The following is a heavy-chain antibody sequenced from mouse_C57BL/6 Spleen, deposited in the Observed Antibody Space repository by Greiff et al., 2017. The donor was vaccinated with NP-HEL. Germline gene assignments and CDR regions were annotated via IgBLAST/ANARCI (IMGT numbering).Heavy chain of an antibody. V-gene: IGHV1-81*01. D-gene: IGHD2-4*01. CDR1: GYTFTSYG. CDR2: IYPRSGNT. Sequence: VQLQESGAELARPGASVKLSCKASGYTFTSYGISWVKQRTGQGLESIGEIYPRSGNTYYNEKFKGKATLTADKSSSTAYMELRSLTSEDSAVYFCAREGLPSLHFDYWGQGTTLTVSS. J-gene: IGHJ2*01. CDR3: AREGLPSLHFDY.